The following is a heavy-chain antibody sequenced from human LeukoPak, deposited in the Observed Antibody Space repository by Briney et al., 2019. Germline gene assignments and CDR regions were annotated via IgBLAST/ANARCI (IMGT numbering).Heavy chain of an antibody. J-gene: IGHJ4*02. D-gene: IGHD3-9*01. CDR3: ARVYDILPSYFDY. V-gene: IGHV4-34*01. CDR2: INRNGST. Sequence: SETLSLTCAVYGGSFSGYYWSWIRQPPGKGLEWIGEINRNGSTNYNPSLKSRVTISVDTSKNQFSLKLSSVTAADTAVYYCARVYDILPSYFDYWGQGTLVTVSS. CDR1: GGSFSGYY.